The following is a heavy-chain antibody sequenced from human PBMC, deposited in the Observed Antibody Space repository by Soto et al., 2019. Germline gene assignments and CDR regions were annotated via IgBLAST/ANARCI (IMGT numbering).Heavy chain of an antibody. Sequence: QLQLQESGSGLVKPSQTLSLTCAVSGGSISSGGYSWSWIRQPPGKGLEWIGYIYHSGSTYYNPSRKSRVTISVDRPKTQFSLKLSSVPAADTAVYYCARGGDRDLLYAFDIWGKGTMVTVSS. V-gene: IGHV4-30-2*01. D-gene: IGHD2-15*01. CDR2: IYHSGST. J-gene: IGHJ3*02. CDR1: GGSISSGGYS. CDR3: ARGGDRDLLYAFDI.